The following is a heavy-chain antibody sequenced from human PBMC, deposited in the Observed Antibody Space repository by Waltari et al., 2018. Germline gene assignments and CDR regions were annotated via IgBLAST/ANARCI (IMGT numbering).Heavy chain of an antibody. CDR2: IYTSGST. J-gene: IGHJ4*02. D-gene: IGHD3-22*01. CDR3: ARDSGRITYYYDSSGYYFDY. CDR1: GGSISSYY. Sequence: QVQLQESGPGLVKPSETLSLTCTVSGGSISSYYWSWIRQPAGKGLEWIGRIYTSGSTNYNPSLTSRGTMSLDTSKNQFSLKLSSVTAADTAVYYCARDSGRITYYYDSSGYYFDYWGQGTLVTVSS. V-gene: IGHV4-4*07.